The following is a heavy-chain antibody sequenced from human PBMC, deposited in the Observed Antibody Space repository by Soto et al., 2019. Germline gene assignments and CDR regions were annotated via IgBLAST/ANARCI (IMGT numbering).Heavy chain of an antibody. D-gene: IGHD6-19*01. CDR2: ISYDGSNK. J-gene: IGHJ4*02. CDR3: AKGAFSSGWPNVGAY. Sequence: VQLLESGGGLVQPGGSLRLSCAASGFTFSSYGMHWVRQAPGKGLEWVAVISYDGSNKYYADSVKGRFTISRDNSKNTLYLQMNSLRAEDTAVYYCAKGAFSSGWPNVGAYWGQGTLVTVSS. CDR1: GFTFSSYG. V-gene: IGHV3-30*18.